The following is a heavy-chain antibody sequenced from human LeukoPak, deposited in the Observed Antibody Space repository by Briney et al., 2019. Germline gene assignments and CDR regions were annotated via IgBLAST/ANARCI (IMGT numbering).Heavy chain of an antibody. CDR3: ARQAGWWFDP. J-gene: IGHJ5*02. V-gene: IGHV4-39*01. CDR2: IYYSGAT. Sequence: SETLSLTCTVSGGSINSYYWGWIRQPPGKGLEWIGSIYYSGATYYNPSLKSRVTISVDTSKTQFSLKLSSVTAADTAVYYCARQAGWWFDPWGQGTLVTVSS. CDR1: GGSINSYY.